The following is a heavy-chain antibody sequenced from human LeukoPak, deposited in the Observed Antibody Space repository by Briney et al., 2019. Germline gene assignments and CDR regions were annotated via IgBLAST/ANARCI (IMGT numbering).Heavy chain of an antibody. CDR3: ARRTVWGGCRIFDY. J-gene: IGHJ4*02. Sequence: SETLSLTCTVSGGSISSSSYYWGWIRQPPGKGLEWIGSIYYSGSTYYNPSLKSRVTISLDTSKNQFSLKLSSVTAADTAVYYCARRTVWGGCRIFDYWGQGTLVTVSS. CDR1: GGSISSSSYY. CDR2: IYYSGST. D-gene: IGHD3-3*01. V-gene: IGHV4-39*01.